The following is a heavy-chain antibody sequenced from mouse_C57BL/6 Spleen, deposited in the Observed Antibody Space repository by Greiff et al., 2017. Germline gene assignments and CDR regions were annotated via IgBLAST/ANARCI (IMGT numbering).Heavy chain of an antibody. D-gene: IGHD1-1*01. J-gene: IGHJ1*03. CDR1: GYTFTSYW. Sequence: VQLQQPGAELVKPGASVKMSCKASGYTFTSYWITWVKQRPGQGLEWIGDIYPGSGSTNYNEKFKSKATLTVDTSSSTAYMQLSSLTSEDSAVYYCARPYYYGSSYRWYFDVWGTGTTVTVSS. CDR3: ARPYYYGSSYRWYFDV. CDR2: IYPGSGST. V-gene: IGHV1-55*01.